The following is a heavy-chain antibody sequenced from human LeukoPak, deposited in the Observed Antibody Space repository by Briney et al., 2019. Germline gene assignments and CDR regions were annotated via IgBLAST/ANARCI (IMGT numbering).Heavy chain of an antibody. J-gene: IGHJ6*03. CDR3: AKDSSRDSYGYGYYMDF. CDR2: IRYDGSNK. V-gene: IGHV3-30*02. D-gene: IGHD5-18*01. Sequence: GGSLRLSCAASGFTFSSYGMHWVRQAPGKGLEWVAFIRYDGSNKYYADSVKGRFTISRDNSKNTLYLQMNSLRAEDTAVYYCAKDSSRDSYGYGYYMDFWGKGTTVTVSS. CDR1: GFTFSSYG.